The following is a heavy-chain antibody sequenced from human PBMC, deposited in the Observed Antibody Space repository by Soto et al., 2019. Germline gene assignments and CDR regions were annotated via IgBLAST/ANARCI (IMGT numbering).Heavy chain of an antibody. Sequence: SETLSLTCTVSGGSMRSDYWSWIRQPPGKGLEWIAYIHYSGNTYYNPSLKSRITISMDTSKNQFYLGLSSVTAADTAVYYCARDYSSSSGHFDSWGQGTLVTVSS. CDR1: GGSMRSDY. CDR2: IHYSGNT. J-gene: IGHJ4*02. CDR3: ARDYSSSSGHFDS. V-gene: IGHV4-59*01. D-gene: IGHD6-6*01.